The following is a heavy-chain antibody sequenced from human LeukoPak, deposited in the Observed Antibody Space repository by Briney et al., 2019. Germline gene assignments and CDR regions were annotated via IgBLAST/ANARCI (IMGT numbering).Heavy chain of an antibody. CDR3: VGTIASRGSEY. V-gene: IGHV3-74*01. CDR2: LPPDELGI. Sequence: GGSLRLSCAASGLTFSNYAMNWVRQAPGMGLVWVSRLPPDELGIIYADSVKGRFTVSRDNAKNTVYLQMNNLRVDDTAMYYCVGTIASRGSEYWGQGALVTVSS. CDR1: GLTFSNYA. J-gene: IGHJ4*02. D-gene: IGHD6-6*01.